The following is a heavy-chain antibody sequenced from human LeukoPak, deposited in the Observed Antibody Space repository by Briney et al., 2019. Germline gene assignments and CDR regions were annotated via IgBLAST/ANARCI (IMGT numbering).Heavy chain of an antibody. V-gene: IGHV4-4*02. CDR1: GGSISSTDW. D-gene: IGHD6-19*01. Sequence: SETLSLTCAVSGGSISSTDWWSRVRQPPGKGLEWIGQIYHGGSTNFNPPLKSRVTISVDKSKNQFSLKLNSVTAADTAVYYCARDGAATVSGYAFDIWGQGTMVTVSS. J-gene: IGHJ3*02. CDR3: ARDGAATVSGYAFDI. CDR2: IYHGGST.